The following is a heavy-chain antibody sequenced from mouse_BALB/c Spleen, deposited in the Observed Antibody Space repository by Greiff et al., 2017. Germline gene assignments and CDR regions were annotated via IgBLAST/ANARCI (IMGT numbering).Heavy chain of an antibody. CDR2: ISDGGSYT. V-gene: IGHV5-4*02. J-gene: IGHJ3*01. CDR1: GFTFSDYY. CDR3: ARGEEFAY. Sequence: EVMLVESGGGLVKPGGSLKLSCAASGFTFSDYYMYWVRQTPEKRLEWVATISDGGSYTYYPDSVKGRFTISRDNAKNNLYLQMSSLKSEDTAMYYCARGEEFAYWGQGTLVTVSA.